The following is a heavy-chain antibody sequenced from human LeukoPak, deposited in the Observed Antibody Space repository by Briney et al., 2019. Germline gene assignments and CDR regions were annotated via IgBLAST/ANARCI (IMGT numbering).Heavy chain of an antibody. Sequence: SETLSLTCTVSGGSVSSGDFYWSWVRQHPEKGLEWIGYIYYSGTAYYNPSLKSRVTMSVDTSKNQFSLKLDSVTAADTAVYYCARFSNAHGVKFDYWGQGTLVTVSS. CDR2: IYYSGTA. J-gene: IGHJ4*02. D-gene: IGHD2-8*01. V-gene: IGHV4-31*03. CDR1: GGSVSSGDFY. CDR3: ARFSNAHGVKFDY.